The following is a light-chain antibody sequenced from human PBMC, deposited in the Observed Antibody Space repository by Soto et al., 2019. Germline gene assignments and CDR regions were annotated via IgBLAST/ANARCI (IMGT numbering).Light chain of an antibody. CDR1: QSITTK. CDR2: AAS. J-gene: IGKJ1*01. Sequence: DIQMTQSPTSLSASVGDGVTISCRASQSITTKLSWYQQKPGEAPRLLIYAASSVQSGVPPRFSGSGSGREFILTISSLRPEDIATYYCQQTYSGPPWTFGQGTKVEIK. V-gene: IGKV1-39*01. CDR3: QQTYSGPPWT.